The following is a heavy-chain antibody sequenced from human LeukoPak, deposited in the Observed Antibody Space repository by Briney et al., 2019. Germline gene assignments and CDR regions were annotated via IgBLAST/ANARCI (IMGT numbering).Heavy chain of an antibody. CDR1: GFTFSSYT. CDR2: ISSSSSYI. V-gene: IGHV3-21*04. D-gene: IGHD3-10*01. Sequence: GGSLRLSCAASGFTFSSYTMKWVRQAPGKGLEWVSSISSSSSYIYYADSVKGRFTISRDNAKNSLYLQMNSLRAEDTAVYYCASSPYGEWPAWGQGTLVTVSS. J-gene: IGHJ5*02. CDR3: ASSPYGEWPA.